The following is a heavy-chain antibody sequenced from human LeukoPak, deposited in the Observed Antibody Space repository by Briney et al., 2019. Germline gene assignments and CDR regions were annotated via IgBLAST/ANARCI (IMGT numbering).Heavy chain of an antibody. J-gene: IGHJ6*02. D-gene: IGHD2-15*01. CDR3: ARAFRLYCSGGSCYPRGYYYYYYGMDV. V-gene: IGHV3-53*01. CDR2: IYSGSST. CDR1: GFTVSSYY. Sequence: GGSLRLSCAASGFTVSSYYMNWVRQAPGKGLEWVSVIYSGSSTYYADSVKARFTISRDNSKNTLYLQMNSLRAEDTAVYYCARAFRLYCSGGSCYPRGYYYYYYGMDVWGQGTTVTVSS.